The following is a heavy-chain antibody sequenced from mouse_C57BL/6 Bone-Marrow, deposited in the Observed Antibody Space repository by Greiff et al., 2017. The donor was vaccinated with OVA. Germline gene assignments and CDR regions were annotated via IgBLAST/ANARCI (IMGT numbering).Heavy chain of an antibody. CDR1: GYTFTSYW. V-gene: IGHV1-55*01. CDR2: IYPASGST. D-gene: IGHD2-4*01. CDR3: AREGIYYEIFDY. Sequence: QVQLQQPGAELVKPGASVKMSCKASGYTFTSYWITWVKQRPGQGLEWIGDIYPASGSTNYNEKFKSKATLTVDTSSSTAYMQLSSLTSEDSAVYYCAREGIYYEIFDYWGQGTTLTVSS. J-gene: IGHJ2*01.